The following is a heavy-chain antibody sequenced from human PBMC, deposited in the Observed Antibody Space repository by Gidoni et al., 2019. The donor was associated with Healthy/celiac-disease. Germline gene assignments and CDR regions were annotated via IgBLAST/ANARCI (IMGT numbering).Heavy chain of an antibody. Sequence: EVQLLESGGGLVQPGGSLRLSCAASGFTFSSYAMSWVRQAPGKGLEWVSAISGSGGSTYYADSVKGRFTISRDNSKNTLYLQMNSLRAEDTAVYYCAKDFEDSSGYLDYFDYWGQGTLVTVSS. CDR1: GFTFSSYA. D-gene: IGHD3-22*01. CDR3: AKDFEDSSGYLDYFDY. V-gene: IGHV3-23*01. J-gene: IGHJ4*02. CDR2: ISGSGGST.